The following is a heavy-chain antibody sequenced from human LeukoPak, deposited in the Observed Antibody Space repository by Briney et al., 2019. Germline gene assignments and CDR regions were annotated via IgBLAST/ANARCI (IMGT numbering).Heavy chain of an antibody. J-gene: IGHJ4*02. CDR2: IYYSGST. Sequence: PSETLSLTCTVSGGSISSNSHYWGWIRQPPGKGLEWIGSIYYSGSTYYNPSLKSRVTISIDTSKNQFSLKLSSVTAADTAVYYCVAGWELTGYFNYWGQGTLVTVSS. V-gene: IGHV4-39*07. D-gene: IGHD1-26*01. CDR1: GGSISSNSHY. CDR3: VAGWELTGYFNY.